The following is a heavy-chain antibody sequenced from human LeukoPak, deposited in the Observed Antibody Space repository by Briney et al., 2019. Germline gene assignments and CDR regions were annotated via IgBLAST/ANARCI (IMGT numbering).Heavy chain of an antibody. CDR3: ARLTNDILTGYFY. D-gene: IGHD3-9*01. V-gene: IGHV5-51*01. J-gene: IGHJ4*02. Sequence: RRGESLKISCKGSGYSFTSYWIGWVRQMPGKGLEWMGIIYPGDSDTRYSPSLQGQVTISADKSISTAYLQWSSLKASDTAMYYCARLTNDILTGYFYWGQGTLVTVSS. CDR1: GYSFTSYW. CDR2: IYPGDSDT.